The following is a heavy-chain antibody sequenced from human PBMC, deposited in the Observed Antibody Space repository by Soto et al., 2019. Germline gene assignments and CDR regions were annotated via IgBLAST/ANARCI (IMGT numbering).Heavy chain of an antibody. CDR1: GYTFTSYG. J-gene: IGHJ6*02. CDR3: ARSPPPSYYYYSGMDV. V-gene: IGHV1-18*01. Sequence: QVQLVQSGAEVKKPGASVQVSCKASGYTFTSYGISWVRQAPGQGLEWMGWISAYNGNTNYAQKLQGRVTMTTDTSTRPAYMELRSLRSDDTAVYYCARSPPPSYYYYSGMDVWGQGTTVTVSS. CDR2: ISAYNGNT.